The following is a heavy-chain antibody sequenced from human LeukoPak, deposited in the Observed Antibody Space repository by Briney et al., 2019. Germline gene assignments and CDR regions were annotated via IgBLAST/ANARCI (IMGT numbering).Heavy chain of an antibody. CDR2: IYTSWST. CDR3: AGDSSGWYDFDY. J-gene: IGHJ4*02. D-gene: IGHD6-19*01. CDR1: GGSFSGYY. V-gene: IGHV4-4*07. Sequence: PSETLSLTCAVYGGSFSGYYWSWIGQPAGKGLELIGRIYTSWSTNYNPSLKSRVTMSVDTSKNQFSLKLSSVTAADTAVYYCAGDSSGWYDFDYWGQGTLVTVSS.